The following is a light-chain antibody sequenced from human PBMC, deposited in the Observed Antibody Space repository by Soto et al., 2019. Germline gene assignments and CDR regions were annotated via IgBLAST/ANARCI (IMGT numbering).Light chain of an antibody. CDR1: QSISGS. CDR2: GAS. CDR3: QQSKSFPLT. J-gene: IGKJ4*01. Sequence: SPSSLLRKKVTITFRASQSISGSLNWYQSKPGKAPKLLIYGASRLQPGVPSRFSGRGSGTDFSLTISNLQPEDFATYFCQQSKSFPLTFGGGTKVDIK. V-gene: IGKV1-39*01.